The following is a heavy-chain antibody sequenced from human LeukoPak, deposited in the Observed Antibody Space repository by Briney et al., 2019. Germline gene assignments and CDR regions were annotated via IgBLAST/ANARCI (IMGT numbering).Heavy chain of an antibody. Sequence: GGSLRLSCAASGFTFDDYAMHWVRQAPGKGLEWVSGISWNSGSIGYADSVKGRFTISRDNAKNSLYLQMNSLRSEDTAVYYCATMVPDISGSYSYWGQGTLVTVSS. CDR1: GFTFDDYA. CDR2: ISWNSGSI. D-gene: IGHD1-26*01. CDR3: ATMVPDISGSYSY. V-gene: IGHV3-9*01. J-gene: IGHJ4*02.